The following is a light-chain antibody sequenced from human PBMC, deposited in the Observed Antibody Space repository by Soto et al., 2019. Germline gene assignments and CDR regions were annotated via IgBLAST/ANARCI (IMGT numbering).Light chain of an antibody. CDR2: EVS. Sequence: QSALTQPASVSGSPGQSITISCTGTSSDVGGYNYVSWYQQHPGKAPKLMIYEVSNRPSGVSNRFSGSESGNTASLTISGFQAEDEADYYSSSYPSSSTSYVFGSGTKLTVL. V-gene: IGLV2-14*01. CDR3: SSYPSSSTSYV. J-gene: IGLJ1*01. CDR1: SSDVGGYNY.